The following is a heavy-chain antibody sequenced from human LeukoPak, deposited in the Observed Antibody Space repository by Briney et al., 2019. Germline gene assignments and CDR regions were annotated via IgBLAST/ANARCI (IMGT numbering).Heavy chain of an antibody. CDR2: INPNSGGT. J-gene: IGHJ4*02. CDR3: ARERNLGGPRFDY. D-gene: IGHD3-16*01. V-gene: IGHV1-2*06. CDR1: GYTFTGYY. Sequence: GASVKVSCKASGYTFTGYYMHWVRQAPGQGLEWMGRINPNSGGTNYAQTFQGRVTMTRDTSISTAYMELSRLRSDDTAVYYCARERNLGGPRFDYWGQGTLVTVSS.